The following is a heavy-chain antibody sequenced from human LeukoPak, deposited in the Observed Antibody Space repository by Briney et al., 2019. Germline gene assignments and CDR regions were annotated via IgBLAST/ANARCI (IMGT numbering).Heavy chain of an antibody. Sequence: GGSLRLSCAASGFTFRSYWMHCVRQAPGKGLVWVSRINSDGTRTNYADSVKGRFTISRDNAKNTLYLQMNSLRAEDTAVYYCARGKYGDYDGMDVWGKGTTVTISS. V-gene: IGHV3-74*01. CDR2: INSDGTRT. J-gene: IGHJ6*04. CDR1: GFTFRSYW. CDR3: ARGKYGDYDGMDV. D-gene: IGHD4-17*01.